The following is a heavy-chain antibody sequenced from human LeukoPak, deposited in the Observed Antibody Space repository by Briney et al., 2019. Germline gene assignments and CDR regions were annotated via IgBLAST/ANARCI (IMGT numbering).Heavy chain of an antibody. V-gene: IGHV3-7*04. CDR1: GFTFSTYW. CDR2: INQDGSEK. J-gene: IGHJ4*02. Sequence: GGSLRLSCAVSGFTFSTYWMSWVRQAPGKGLEWVANINQDGSEKYYVDSVKGRFTISRDSTKNSLYLQMNSLRAEDTAVYYCARMVRTIYAYWGQGTLVTVSS. CDR3: ARMVRTIYAY. D-gene: IGHD2/OR15-2a*01.